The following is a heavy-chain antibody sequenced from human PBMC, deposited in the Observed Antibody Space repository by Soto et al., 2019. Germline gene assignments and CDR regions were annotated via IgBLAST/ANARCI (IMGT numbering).Heavy chain of an antibody. Sequence: SLRLSCTASGFTFGDYAMSWFRQAPGKGLEWVGVVRSKAYGGTSDYAASVKGRFTISRDDSKSIAYLQMNTLRTEDTAVYYCSRYTYTSRYSYYGMDVWGHGTTGHRLL. D-gene: IGHD6-19*01. V-gene: IGHV3-49*03. CDR1: GFTFGDYA. J-gene: IGHJ6*02. CDR2: VRSKAYGGTS. CDR3: SRYTYTSRYSYYGMDV.